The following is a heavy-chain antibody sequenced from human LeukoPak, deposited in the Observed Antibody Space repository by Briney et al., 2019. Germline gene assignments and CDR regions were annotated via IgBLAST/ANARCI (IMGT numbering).Heavy chain of an antibody. CDR3: ARGPYSYDSSGAFDI. CDR2: IYHSGAT. Sequence: PSETLSLTCTVSDYSISSGYYWGWIRQPPGKGLEWIATIYHSGATYYTPSLKSRVTISVDTSKNQFSLNLDSVTAADTAVYFCARGPYSYDSSGAFDIWGQGTMVTVSS. D-gene: IGHD3-22*01. J-gene: IGHJ3*02. V-gene: IGHV4-38-2*02. CDR1: DYSISSGYY.